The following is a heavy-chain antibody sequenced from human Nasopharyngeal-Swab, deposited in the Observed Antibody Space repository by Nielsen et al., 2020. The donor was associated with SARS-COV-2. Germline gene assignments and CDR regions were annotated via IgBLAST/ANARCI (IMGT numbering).Heavy chain of an antibody. CDR2: IYYSGST. J-gene: IGHJ4*02. Sequence: PETLSLTCTLPAGSISSSRYYWGWIRQPPGKGLAWIGSIYYSGSTYYNPSLKSRVTISVDTSKNQFSLKLSSVPAADTAVYYCARFYQVGYYFDYWGQGTLVTVSS. CDR1: AGSISSSRYY. CDR3: ARFYQVGYYFDY. D-gene: IGHD1-26*01. V-gene: IGHV4-39*01.